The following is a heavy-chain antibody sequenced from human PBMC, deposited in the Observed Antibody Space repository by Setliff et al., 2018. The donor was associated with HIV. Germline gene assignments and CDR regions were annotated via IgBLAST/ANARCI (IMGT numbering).Heavy chain of an antibody. D-gene: IGHD1-26*01. CDR3: ARLGYSGSLVGAFDI. CDR1: GGSISSGDYY. V-gene: IGHV4-30-4*08. Sequence: PSETLSLTCTVSGGSISSGDYYWSWIRQPPGKGLEWIGYIYYSGSTYYNPSLRSRVTISLDTSKNQFSLKLSSVTAADTAVYFCARLGYSGSLVGAFDIWGQGTMVTVSS. CDR2: IYYSGST. J-gene: IGHJ3*02.